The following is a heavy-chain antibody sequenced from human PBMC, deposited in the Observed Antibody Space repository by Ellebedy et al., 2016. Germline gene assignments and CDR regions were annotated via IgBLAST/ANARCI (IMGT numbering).Heavy chain of an antibody. CDR2: IYYSGST. V-gene: IGHV4-61*05. CDR3: ARVEGGMDV. CDR1: GGSISSSSYY. Sequence: SETLSLXXTVSGGSISSSSYYWGWIRQPPGKGLEWIGYIYYSGSTNYNPSLKSRVTISVDTSKNQFSLKLSSVTAADTAVYYCARVEGGMDVWGQGTTVTVSS. J-gene: IGHJ6*02.